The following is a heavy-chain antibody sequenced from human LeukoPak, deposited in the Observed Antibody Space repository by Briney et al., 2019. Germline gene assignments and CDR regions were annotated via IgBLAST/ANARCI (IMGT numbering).Heavy chain of an antibody. D-gene: IGHD6-19*01. CDR1: GDSISSNTYY. V-gene: IGHV4-39*01. CDR3: ARPYSAGWFRFQH. Sequence: SETLSLTCTVSGDSISSNTYYWGWLRQPPGKGLEWIGSISYSGSTYYNTSLKSRVTISVDTSKSQFSLKLSSVTAADTAVYSCARPYSAGWFRFQHWGQGALVTVSS. J-gene: IGHJ1*01. CDR2: ISYSGST.